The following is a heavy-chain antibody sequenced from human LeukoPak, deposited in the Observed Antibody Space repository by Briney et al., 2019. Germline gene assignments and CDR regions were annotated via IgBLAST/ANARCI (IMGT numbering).Heavy chain of an antibody. J-gene: IGHJ6*03. CDR3: ARPGSGSRPLYYYYYYMDV. CDR2: IYSDNT. D-gene: IGHD3-10*01. V-gene: IGHV3-53*01. Sequence: GGSLRLSCTVSGFTVSSNSMSWVRQAPGKGLEWVSFIYSDNTHYSDSVKGRFTISRDNSKNTLYLQMNSLRAEDTAVYYCARPGSGSRPLYYYYYYMDVWGKGTTVTISS. CDR1: GFTVSSNS.